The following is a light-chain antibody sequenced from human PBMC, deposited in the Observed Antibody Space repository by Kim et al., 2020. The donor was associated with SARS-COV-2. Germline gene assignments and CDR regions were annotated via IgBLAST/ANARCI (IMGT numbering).Light chain of an antibody. J-gene: IGKJ1*01. Sequence: PASISCRSSQSLLHSNGYTYLDWYLQKPVQSPQLLIYLGSNRASGVPDRFSASESGTDFTLKISRVEAEDVGVYYCMQAVQTPWTFGQGTKVDIK. CDR3: MQAVQTPWT. CDR2: LGS. V-gene: IGKV2-28*01. CDR1: QSLLHSNGYTY.